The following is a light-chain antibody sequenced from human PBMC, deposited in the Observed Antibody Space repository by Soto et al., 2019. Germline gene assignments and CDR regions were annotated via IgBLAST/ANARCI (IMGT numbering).Light chain of an antibody. J-gene: IGKJ1*01. CDR1: QGISSY. CDR2: AAS. CDR3: QQYYSYST. Sequence: AIRMTQSPSSLSASTGDRVTITCRASQGISSYLAWYKQKPGKAPKLLIYAASTLQSGVPSRFSGSGSGTDFTLTISCLQSEDFATYYCQQYYSYSTFGQGTKV. V-gene: IGKV1-8*01.